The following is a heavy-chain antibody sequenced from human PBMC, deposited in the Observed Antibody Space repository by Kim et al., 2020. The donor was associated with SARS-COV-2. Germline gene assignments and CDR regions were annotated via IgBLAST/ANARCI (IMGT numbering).Heavy chain of an antibody. V-gene: IGHV4-59*01. CDR1: GASISGYY. J-gene: IGHJ4*02. D-gene: IGHD3-10*01. Sequence: SETLSLTCTVSGASISGYYWGWIRQPPGKGLEYIGYIFYTRRTNYNPPLKSRVTISFDKSKNQFSLHLNSVTAADTAVYYCARGSTFYYDAGTYFKPWGYFDFWGRGTLVTVSS. CDR3: ARGSTFYYDAGTYFKPWGYFDF. CDR2: IFYTRRT.